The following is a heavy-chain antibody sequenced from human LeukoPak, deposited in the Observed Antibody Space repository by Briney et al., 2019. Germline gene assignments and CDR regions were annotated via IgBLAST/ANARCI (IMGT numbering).Heavy chain of an antibody. CDR3: ASQNRHPAGGAFDY. J-gene: IGHJ4*02. Sequence: SETLSLTCTVSGGTISSYYWSWIRQPPGKGLEWIGYISSTGRTRYHPYIKRGGGISIDTSKTQFSLNLNSVTAADTAVYYCASQNRHPAGGAFDYWGQGTLVTVSS. V-gene: IGHV4-4*09. D-gene: IGHD2-8*02. CDR2: ISSTGRT. CDR1: GGTISSYY.